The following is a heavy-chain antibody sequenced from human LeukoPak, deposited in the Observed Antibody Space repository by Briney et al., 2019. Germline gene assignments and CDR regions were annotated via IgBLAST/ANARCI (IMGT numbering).Heavy chain of an antibody. J-gene: IGHJ4*02. D-gene: IGHD3-10*01. CDR3: ARRYYYNLGSFPFDF. CDR2: IHNSGTT. Sequence: SSETLSHTCAVSGGPFSGYFWSWIRQPPGKGLEWIGEIHNSGTTNYNPSLNSRVTISEDTSKNQIYLNLRSVTAADTAVYYCARRYYYNLGSFPFDFWGQGTLVTVSS. V-gene: IGHV4-34*01. CDR1: GGPFSGYF.